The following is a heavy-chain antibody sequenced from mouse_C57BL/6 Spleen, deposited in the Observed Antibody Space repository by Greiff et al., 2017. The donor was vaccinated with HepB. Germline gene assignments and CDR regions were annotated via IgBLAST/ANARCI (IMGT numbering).Heavy chain of an antibody. V-gene: IGHV3-1*01. J-gene: IGHJ4*01. Sequence: EVQLQESGPGMVKPSQSLSLTCTVTGYSFTSGYVWHWIRHFPGNKLEWMGYISYSGGTNYNPSLKSRISITHDTSKNHFFLKLNPVTTEDTATYYCARGDYYGTLDYWGQGTSVTVSS. CDR2: ISYSGGT. D-gene: IGHD1-1*01. CDR3: ARGDYYGTLDY. CDR1: GYSFTSGYV.